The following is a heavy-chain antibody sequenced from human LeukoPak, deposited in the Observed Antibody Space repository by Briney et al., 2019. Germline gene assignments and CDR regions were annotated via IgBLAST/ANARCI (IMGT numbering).Heavy chain of an antibody. Sequence: ASVKVSCKASGYTFTGYYMHWVRPAPGQGLEWMGWINPNSGGTNYAQKFQGRVTMTRDTSISTAYMELSRLRSDDTAVYYCARDPAGGYSGYDLVVDYWGQGTLVTVSS. CDR2: INPNSGGT. CDR3: ARDPAGGYSGYDLVVDY. D-gene: IGHD5-12*01. V-gene: IGHV1-2*02. J-gene: IGHJ4*02. CDR1: GYTFTGYY.